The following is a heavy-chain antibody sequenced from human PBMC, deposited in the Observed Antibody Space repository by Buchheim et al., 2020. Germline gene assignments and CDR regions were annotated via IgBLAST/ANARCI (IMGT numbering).Heavy chain of an antibody. Sequence: EVQLVESGGGLAQPGGSLRLSCAASGFTFSSYAMTWVRQAPGKGLEWVSSINSGGDIIYYADSVRGRFIVSRDNSKNMLFVQMTSLKAADTARYYCSKDIHGGNSIYFEDWGQGA. CDR2: INSGGDII. CDR3: SKDIHGGNSIYFED. D-gene: IGHD4-23*01. CDR1: GFTFSSYA. V-gene: IGHV3-23*04. J-gene: IGHJ4*02.